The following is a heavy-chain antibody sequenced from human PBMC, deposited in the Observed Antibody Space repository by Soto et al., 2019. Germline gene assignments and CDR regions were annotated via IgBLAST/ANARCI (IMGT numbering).Heavy chain of an antibody. J-gene: IGHJ4*02. Sequence: GGSLRLSCAASGFMFSSYWMHWVRQAPGKGPVWVSHIDSDGSDTTYADSVKGRFTISRDNAKNTLYLQMNSLRAEDTAVYYCAKDGIAVAGLFDYWGQGTLVTVSS. CDR1: GFMFSSYW. CDR2: IDSDGSDT. D-gene: IGHD6-19*01. CDR3: AKDGIAVAGLFDY. V-gene: IGHV3-74*01.